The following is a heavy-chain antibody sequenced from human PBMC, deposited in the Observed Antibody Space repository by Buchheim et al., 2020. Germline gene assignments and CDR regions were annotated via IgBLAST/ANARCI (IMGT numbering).Heavy chain of an antibody. J-gene: IGHJ6*02. V-gene: IGHV4-59*08. D-gene: IGHD6-13*01. CDR1: GGSISSYY. CDR2: IHYSGST. Sequence: QVQLQESGPGLVKPSETLSLTCTVSGGSISSYYWSWIRQPPGKGLEWIGYIHYSGSTNYNPSLKSRVTITVNTSKNQFSLKLSSVTAADTAVYFCARSGSSLHYYYYGMDVWGQGTT. CDR3: ARSGSSLHYYYYGMDV.